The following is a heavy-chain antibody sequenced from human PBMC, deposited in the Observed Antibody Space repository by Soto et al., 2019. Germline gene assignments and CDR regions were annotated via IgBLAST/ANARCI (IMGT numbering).Heavy chain of an antibody. D-gene: IGHD3-9*01. CDR3: AKGAGRVSYYDILTGPRSNMDV. V-gene: IGHV3-23*01. CDR1: GFTFSSYA. CDR2: ISGSGGST. Sequence: GGSLRLSCAASGFTFSSYAMSWVRQAPGKGLEWVSAISGSGGSTYYADSVKGRFTISRDNSKNTLYLQMNSLRAEDTAVYYCAKGAGRVSYYDILTGPRSNMDVWGKGTTVTVSS. J-gene: IGHJ6*03.